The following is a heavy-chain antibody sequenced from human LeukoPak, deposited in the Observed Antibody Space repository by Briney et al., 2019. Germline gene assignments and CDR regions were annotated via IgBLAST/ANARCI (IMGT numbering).Heavy chain of an antibody. CDR1: GFTFSSYG. D-gene: IGHD3-10*01. V-gene: IGHV3-23*01. CDR3: ARDRNYFEALHRSY. Sequence: GGSLRLSCAASGFTFSSYGMSWVRQAPGRGLEWVSGIYGDATQSFYADSVKGRFTISRDNSKNMLYLQINSLRAEDTAVYYCARDRNYFEALHRSYWGQGTLVTVSS. CDR2: IYGDATQS. J-gene: IGHJ4*02.